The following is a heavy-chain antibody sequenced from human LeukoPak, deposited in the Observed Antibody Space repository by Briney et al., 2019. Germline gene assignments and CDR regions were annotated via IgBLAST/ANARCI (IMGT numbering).Heavy chain of an antibody. CDR1: GFTFSSYW. J-gene: IGHJ4*02. D-gene: IGHD5-24*01. Sequence: GGSLRLSCAASGFTFSSYWMHWVRQAPGKGLVWVSRINSDGSNTNYADSVKGRFTISRDNAKNTLYLQMNSLRAEDTAVYYCATGGRWLHFVHDYWGQGTLVTVSS. CDR3: ATGGRWLHFVHDY. CDR2: INSDGSNT. V-gene: IGHV3-74*01.